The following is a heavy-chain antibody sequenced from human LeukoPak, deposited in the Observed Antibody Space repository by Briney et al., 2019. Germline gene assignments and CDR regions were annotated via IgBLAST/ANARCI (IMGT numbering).Heavy chain of an antibody. CDR1: GGSISSYY. CDR3: ARKYSSGWFDY. V-gene: IGHV4-59*12. J-gene: IGHJ4*02. Sequence: SETLSLTCTVSGGSISSYYWSWIRQPPGKGLEWIGYIYYSGSTNYNPSLKSRVTISVDRSKNQFSLKLSSVTAADTAVYYCARKYSSGWFDYWGQGTLVTVSS. D-gene: IGHD6-19*01. CDR2: IYYSGST.